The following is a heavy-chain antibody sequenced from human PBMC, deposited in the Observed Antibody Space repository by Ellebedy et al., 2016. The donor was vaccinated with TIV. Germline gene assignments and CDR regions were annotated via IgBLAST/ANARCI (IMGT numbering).Heavy chain of an antibody. D-gene: IGHD4-23*01. CDR1: GFTVSTNY. V-gene: IGHV3-66*01. J-gene: IGHJ6*02. CDR3: ARGGGTELLFYHHGMDV. Sequence: GESLKISCAVSGFTVSTNYITWVRQAPGKGLEWVSITYSSGSTLYADSVKGRFTISRDNPKNTLYLQMHTLRAGDTAVYYCARGGGTELLFYHHGMDVWGHGTTVTVSS. CDR2: TYSSGST.